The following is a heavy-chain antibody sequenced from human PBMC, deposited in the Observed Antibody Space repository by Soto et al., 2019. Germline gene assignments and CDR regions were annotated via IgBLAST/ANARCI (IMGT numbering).Heavy chain of an antibody. CDR3: TKYYDFGSGDYPYYYYGMDC. V-gene: IGHV3-49*03. CDR2: IRSKAYGGTT. CDR1: GFTFGDYA. Sequence: GGSLRLSCTASGFTFGDYAMSWFRQAPGKGLEWVGFIRSKAYGGTTEYAASVKGRFTISRDDSKSIAYLQMNSLKTEDTAVYYCTKYYDFGSGDYPYYYYGMDCWGQGTTVTVAS. D-gene: IGHD3-3*01. J-gene: IGHJ6*02.